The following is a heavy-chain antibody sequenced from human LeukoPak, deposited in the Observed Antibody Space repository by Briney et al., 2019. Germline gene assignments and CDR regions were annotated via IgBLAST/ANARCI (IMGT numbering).Heavy chain of an antibody. CDR3: ARAEGYPYYFDY. Sequence: GGSLRLSCAASGFIIRSNYMSWVRNAPGQGLEWVSVIYSGGSTYYADSVKGRVTISRDNSKNTLYLQMNSLRAEDTAVYYCARAEGYPYYFDYWGQGTLVTVSS. D-gene: IGHD5-18*01. CDR2: IYSGGST. V-gene: IGHV3-53*01. J-gene: IGHJ4*02. CDR1: GFIIRSNY.